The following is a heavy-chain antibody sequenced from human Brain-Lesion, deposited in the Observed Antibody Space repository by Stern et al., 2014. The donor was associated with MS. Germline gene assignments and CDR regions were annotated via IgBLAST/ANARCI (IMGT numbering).Heavy chain of an antibody. Sequence: ESGPGLVKPSETLSLTCTVAGGSVSSTSYAWAWIRQPPGKGLEWIGNIYYSGNTYYSTSLKSRLTISLDTSQNQFSLQRGSVTAADTAVYYCAGEEDIRYCSGGSCTGNWFDPWGQGTLVTVSS. CDR3: AGEEDIRYCSGGSCTGNWFDP. J-gene: IGHJ5*02. CDR1: GGSVSSTSYA. D-gene: IGHD2-15*01. CDR2: IYYSGNT. V-gene: IGHV4-39*01.